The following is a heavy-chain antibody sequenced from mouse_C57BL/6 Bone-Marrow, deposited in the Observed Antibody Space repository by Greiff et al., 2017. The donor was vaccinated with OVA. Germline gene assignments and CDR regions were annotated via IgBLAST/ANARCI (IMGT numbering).Heavy chain of an antibody. CDR3: ARSYYYGSPWFAY. J-gene: IGHJ3*01. CDR1: GYTFTDYN. D-gene: IGHD1-1*01. CDR2: INPNTGGT. Sequence: EVQLQQSGPALVKPGASVKIPCKASGYTFTDYNMDWVKQSHGKSLEWIGDINPNTGGTIYNQKFKGKATLTVDKSSSTAYMELRSLTSEDTAVYYCARSYYYGSPWFAYWGQGTLVTVSA. V-gene: IGHV1-18*01.